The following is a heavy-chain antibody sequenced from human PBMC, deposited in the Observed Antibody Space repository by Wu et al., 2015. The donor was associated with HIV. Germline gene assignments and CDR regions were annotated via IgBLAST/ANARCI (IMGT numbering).Heavy chain of an antibody. Sequence: QVQLVQFGADVKKPGASVKVSCKASGYNFITYYIHWVRQAPGQGLEWMGCINPNSGGTNYAQRFQDKFSMTRDTSISTAYMELRRLISDDTAIYFCLTALDGVAYWGQGTLVTVSS. D-gene: IGHD2-8*01. CDR3: LTALDGVAY. V-gene: IGHV1-2*02. J-gene: IGHJ4*02. CDR2: INPNSGGT. CDR1: GYNFITYY.